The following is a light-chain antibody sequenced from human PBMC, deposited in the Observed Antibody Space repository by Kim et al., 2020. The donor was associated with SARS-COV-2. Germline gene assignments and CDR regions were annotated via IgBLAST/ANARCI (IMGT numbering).Light chain of an antibody. CDR2: GAS. CDR1: RRLGIE. J-gene: IGKJ1*01. Sequence: LSHGGRVTPSCGASRRLGIELAWYQQKPGQAPRLVIYGASNRATGIPARFSGSGSGTDFTLSISSLEPEDFAVYFCQQRRSWPVTFGQGTKVDIK. CDR3: QQRRSWPVT. V-gene: IGKV3-11*01.